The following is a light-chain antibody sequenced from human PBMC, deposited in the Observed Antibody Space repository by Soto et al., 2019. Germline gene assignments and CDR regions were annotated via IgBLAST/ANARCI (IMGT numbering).Light chain of an antibody. CDR1: QSVSRW. CDR3: QQYSSYSLPT. J-gene: IGKJ4*02. V-gene: IGKV1-5*01. CDR2: DAS. Sequence: DIQMTQSPSILSPSVGDSVTITCRASQSVSRWLAWYQQKPGKAHKLLIYDASSLNSGVPSRFSGSQSGTEITLTITSLLPDDFATYFCQQYSSYSLPTLGGGPRWIS.